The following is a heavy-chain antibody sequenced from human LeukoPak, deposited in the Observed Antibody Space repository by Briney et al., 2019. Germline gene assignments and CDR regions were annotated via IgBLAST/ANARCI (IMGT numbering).Heavy chain of an antibody. CDR3: AILTSYYYDSSGYYQDFDY. D-gene: IGHD3-22*01. CDR1: GGSFSGYY. CDR2: INHSGST. V-gene: IGHV4-34*01. J-gene: IGHJ4*02. Sequence: SETLSLTCAVYGGSFSGYYWSWIRQPPGKGLEWMGEINHSGSTNYNPSLKSRVTISVDTSKNQFSLKLSSVTAADTAVYYCAILTSYYYDSSGYYQDFDYWGQGTLVTVSS.